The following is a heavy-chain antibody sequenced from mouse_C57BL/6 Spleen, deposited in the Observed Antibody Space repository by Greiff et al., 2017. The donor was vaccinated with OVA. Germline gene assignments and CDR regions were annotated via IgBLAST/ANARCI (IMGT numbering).Heavy chain of an antibody. CDR3: ARHDYDYDYWYFDV. D-gene: IGHD2-4*01. V-gene: IGHV5-12*01. Sequence: EVKLMESGGGLVQPGGSLKLSCAASGFTFSDYYMYWVRQTPEKRLEWVAYISNGGGSTYYPDTVKGRFTISRDNAKNTLYLQMSRLKSEDTAMYYCARHDYDYDYWYFDVWGTGTTVTVSS. J-gene: IGHJ1*03. CDR2: ISNGGGST. CDR1: GFTFSDYY.